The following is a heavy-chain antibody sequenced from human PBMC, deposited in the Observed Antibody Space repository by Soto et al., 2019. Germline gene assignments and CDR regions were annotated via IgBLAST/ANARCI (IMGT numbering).Heavy chain of an antibody. J-gene: IGHJ4*02. D-gene: IGHD2-21*02. V-gene: IGHV1-3*01. CDR2: INAGNGNT. CDR3: ARSIVVVTALDY. CDR1: GYTFTSNA. Sequence: ASVKVSCKASGYTFTSNAMHWVRQAPGQRLEWMGWINAGNGNTKYSQKFQGRVTITRDTSASTAYVELSSLRSEDTAVYYCARSIVVVTALDYWGQGTLVTVSS.